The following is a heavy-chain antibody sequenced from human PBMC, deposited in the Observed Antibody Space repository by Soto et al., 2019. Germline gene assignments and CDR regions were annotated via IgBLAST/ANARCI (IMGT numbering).Heavy chain of an antibody. CDR3: AKSVAATS. CDR2: ISYDGSNK. J-gene: IGHJ5*02. D-gene: IGHD2-15*01. V-gene: IGHV3-30*18. CDR1: GFTFSSYG. Sequence: QVQLVESGGGVVQPGRSLRLSCAASGFTFSSYGMHWVRQAPGKGLEWVAVISYDGSNKYYADSVKGRFTISRDNSKNTLYLQMNSLRAEDTAVYYCAKSVAATSWGQGTLVTVSS.